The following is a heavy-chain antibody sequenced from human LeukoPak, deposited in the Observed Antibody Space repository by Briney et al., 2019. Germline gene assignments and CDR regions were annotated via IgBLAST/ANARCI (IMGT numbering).Heavy chain of an antibody. CDR3: ARDNVLRFLEWPRGWFDP. J-gene: IGHJ5*02. Sequence: SETLSLTCAVYGESFSGYYWSWIRQPPGKGLEWIGEINHSGSTNYNPSLKSRVTISVDTSKNQFSLKLSSVTAADTAVYYCARDNVLRFLEWPRGWFDPWGQGTLVTVSS. CDR2: INHSGST. CDR1: GESFSGYY. D-gene: IGHD3-3*01. V-gene: IGHV4-34*01.